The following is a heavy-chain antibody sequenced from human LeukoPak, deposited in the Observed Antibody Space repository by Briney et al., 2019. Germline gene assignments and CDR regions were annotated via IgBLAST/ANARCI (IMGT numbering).Heavy chain of an antibody. J-gene: IGHJ4*02. CDR2: IYYSGCT. CDR1: GGSISSSSYY. CDR3: ARLYYDILTGYSFDY. Sequence: SETLSLTCTVSGGSISSSSYYWGWIRQPPGKGLEWIGSIYYSGCTYYNPSLKSRVTISVDTSKNQFSLKLSSVTAADTAVYYCARLYYDILTGYSFDYWGQGTLVTVSS. D-gene: IGHD3-9*01. V-gene: IGHV4-39*01.